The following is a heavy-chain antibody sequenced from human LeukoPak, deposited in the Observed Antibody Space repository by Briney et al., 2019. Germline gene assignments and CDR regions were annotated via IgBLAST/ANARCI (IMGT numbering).Heavy chain of an antibody. CDR3: KIGYSSSSYFDY. Sequence: ASVTVSCKASGYTFTVYYMHWVRQAPGQGREWMGWINPNSGGTNYAQKFQGRVTMTRDTSISTAYMELSRLRSDDTAVYYCKIGYSSSSYFDYWGQGTLVTVSS. V-gene: IGHV1-2*02. CDR2: INPNSGGT. J-gene: IGHJ4*02. CDR1: GYTFTVYY. D-gene: IGHD6-13*01.